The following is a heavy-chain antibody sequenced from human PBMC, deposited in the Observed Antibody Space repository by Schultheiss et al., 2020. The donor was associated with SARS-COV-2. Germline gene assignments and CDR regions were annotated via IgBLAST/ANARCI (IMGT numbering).Heavy chain of an antibody. CDR1: GGSFSGYY. D-gene: IGHD5-18*01. V-gene: IGHV4-34*10. Sequence: SETLSLTCTVYGGSFSGYYWSWIRQPPGKGLEWIGEINHSGSTYYNPSLKSRITMSVDTSKNQFYLKLSSVTAADTAVYYCARDKIGYSYAFDIWGQGTMVTVSS. CDR3: ARDKIGYSYAFDI. J-gene: IGHJ3*02. CDR2: INHSGST.